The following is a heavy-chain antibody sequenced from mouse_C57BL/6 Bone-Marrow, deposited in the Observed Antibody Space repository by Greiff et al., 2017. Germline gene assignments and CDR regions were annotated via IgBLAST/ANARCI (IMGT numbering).Heavy chain of an antibody. V-gene: IGHV1-12*01. CDR1: GFTFTSYN. CDR2: IYPGNGDT. J-gene: IGHJ4*01. CDR3: ARRYGNVYAMDY. Sequence: LQQSGAELVRPGASVKMSCKASGFTFTSYNMHWVKQTPKQGLEWIGAIYPGNGDTSYNQKFKGKATLTVDKSSNTAFMQLSSLTSEDSAVYFCARRYGNVYAMDYWGQGTSVTVSS. D-gene: IGHD2-1*01.